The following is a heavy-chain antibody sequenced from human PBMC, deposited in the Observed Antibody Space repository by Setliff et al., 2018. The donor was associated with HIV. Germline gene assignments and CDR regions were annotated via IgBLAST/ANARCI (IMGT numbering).Heavy chain of an antibody. J-gene: IGHJ4*02. CDR2: ITQSGST. CDR1: GGSISSVNYY. Sequence: SETLSLTCTVSGGSISSVNYYWCWVRQHPGKGLEWIGYITQSGSTYYNPSLKSRATLSLGTSKNQFSLRLSSVTAAATAVDYCARDNVETGGSGYALDYWGQGSMVTVSS. CDR3: ARDNVETGGSGYALDY. V-gene: IGHV4-31*03. D-gene: IGHD3-22*01.